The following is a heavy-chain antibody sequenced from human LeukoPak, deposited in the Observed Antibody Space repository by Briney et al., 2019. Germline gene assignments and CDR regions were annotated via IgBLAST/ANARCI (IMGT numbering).Heavy chain of an antibody. J-gene: IGHJ5*02. CDR2: MNPNSGNT. CDR1: GYTFTSYD. CDR3: AKIGAAARRTPNPRWFDP. V-gene: IGHV1-8*01. Sequence: ASVKVSCKASGYTFTSYDINWVRQATGQGLEWMGWMNPNSGNTGYAQKFQGRVSMTRNTSISTAYMELSSLKSEDTAVYYCAKIGAAARRTPNPRWFDPWGQGTLVSVSS. D-gene: IGHD6-6*01.